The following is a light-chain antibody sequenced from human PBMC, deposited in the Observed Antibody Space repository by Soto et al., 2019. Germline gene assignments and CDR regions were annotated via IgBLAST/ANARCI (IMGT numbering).Light chain of an antibody. J-gene: IGKJ4*01. V-gene: IGKV3-20*01. CDR3: QQYGSSPLT. CDR1: QSVSSSY. CDR2: HAS. Sequence: EIVLTQSPGTLSLSPGERATLSCRASQSVSSSYLTWYQHKPGQAPRLLIYHASRRATGIPDRFSGSGSGTDFTLTISRLEPEDFAVYYCQQYGSSPLTFGGGTKVEIK.